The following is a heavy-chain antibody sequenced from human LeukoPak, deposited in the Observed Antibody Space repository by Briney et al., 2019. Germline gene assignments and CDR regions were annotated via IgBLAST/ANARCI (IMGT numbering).Heavy chain of an antibody. CDR3: ATAGPGYYYYGMDV. D-gene: IGHD3-10*01. CDR1: RYTLTELS. CDR2: FDPEDGET. Sequence: GASVKVSCKVSRYTLTELSMHWVRQAPGKGLEWMGGFDPEDGETIYAQKFQGRVTMTEDTSTDTAYMELSSLRSEDTAVYYCATAGPGYYYYGMDVWGKGTTVTVSS. J-gene: IGHJ6*04. V-gene: IGHV1-24*01.